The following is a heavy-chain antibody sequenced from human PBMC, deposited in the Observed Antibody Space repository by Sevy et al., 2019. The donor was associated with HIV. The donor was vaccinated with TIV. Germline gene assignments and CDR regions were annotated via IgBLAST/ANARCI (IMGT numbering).Heavy chain of an antibody. Sequence: ASVKVSCKASGYIITTHYRHWVRQAPGQGLEWMGVIDPHGSTTTYAQKFQGRVTVTSDTSTSTVYMELSSLRSEDTAMYYCVRFSGGAYVATADYWGQGTLVTVSS. J-gene: IGHJ4*02. CDR2: IDPHGSTT. D-gene: IGHD5-12*01. CDR3: VRFSGGAYVATADY. CDR1: GYIITTHY. V-gene: IGHV1-46*01.